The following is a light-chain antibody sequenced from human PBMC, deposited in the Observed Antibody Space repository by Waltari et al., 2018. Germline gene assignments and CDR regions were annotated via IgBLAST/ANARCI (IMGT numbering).Light chain of an antibody. CDR2: DAS. CDR3: QQRSNWPLS. J-gene: IGKJ4*01. V-gene: IGKV3-11*01. Sequence: EIVLTQSPATLSLSPGERATISCRARQSISSYLAWYQQKPGQAPRLLIYDASNRATGMPARFSGSGSGTDFTLTISSLEAEDFAVYYCQQRSNWPLSFGGGTTVEIK. CDR1: QSISSY.